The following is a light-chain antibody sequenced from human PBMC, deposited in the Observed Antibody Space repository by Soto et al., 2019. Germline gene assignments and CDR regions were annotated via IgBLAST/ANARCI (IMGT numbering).Light chain of an antibody. V-gene: IGLV2-14*01. Sequence: QSALTQPASVSGSPGQSITISCTGTSSDVGGYNYVSWYQQHPGKAPKLMIYEVSNRPSGFSNRFSGSKSVNTASLTISGLQAEDEADYYCSSYTSSSTWVFGGGTKLTVL. CDR3: SSYTSSSTWV. J-gene: IGLJ3*02. CDR1: SSDVGGYNY. CDR2: EVS.